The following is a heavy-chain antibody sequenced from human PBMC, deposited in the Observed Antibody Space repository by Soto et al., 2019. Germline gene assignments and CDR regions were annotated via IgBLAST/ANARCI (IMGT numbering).Heavy chain of an antibody. CDR3: ERGVAPGQTADPYAFDI. J-gene: IGHJ3*02. CDR2: ITPIAETT. V-gene: IGHV1-69*01. CDR1: GGPFTRYA. Sequence: QAQLVQSGAEVRKPGSSVRVSCRASGGPFTRYAVSWVRQAPGQGLEWIGGITPIAETTNYAQKFRGRLSITADESTDTVHMELRRLTSDDTAVYFCERGVAPGQTADPYAFDIWGQGSRVTVSS. D-gene: IGHD3-3*01.